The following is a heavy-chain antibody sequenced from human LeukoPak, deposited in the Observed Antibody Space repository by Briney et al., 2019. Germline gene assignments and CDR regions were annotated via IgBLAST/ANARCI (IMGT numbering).Heavy chain of an antibody. CDR2: IYSGGST. CDR3: AIGPWDVAPFDY. CDR1: GFTVSSNY. V-gene: IGHV3-66*01. Sequence: GGSLRLSCAASGFTVSSNYMSWVRQAPGKGLEWVSVIYSGGSTYYADSVKGRFTISRDNSKNTPYLQMNSLRAEDTAVYYCAIGPWDVAPFDYWGQGTLVTVSS. D-gene: IGHD1-26*01. J-gene: IGHJ4*02.